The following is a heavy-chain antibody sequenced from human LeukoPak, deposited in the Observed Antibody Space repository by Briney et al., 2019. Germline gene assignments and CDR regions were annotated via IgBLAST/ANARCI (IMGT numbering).Heavy chain of an antibody. Sequence: PGGSLRLSCAASGFTFSDYGMHWVRQAPGKGLEWVAVLSSGGSHEYSADSVKGRFTISRDNSKNTLNLQMSSLRPEDTAVYYCAKEGATAGKMRFHFDYWGQGTLVTVSS. CDR3: AKEGATAGKMRFHFDY. CDR2: LSSGGSHE. V-gene: IGHV3-30*18. D-gene: IGHD6-13*01. J-gene: IGHJ4*02. CDR1: GFTFSDYG.